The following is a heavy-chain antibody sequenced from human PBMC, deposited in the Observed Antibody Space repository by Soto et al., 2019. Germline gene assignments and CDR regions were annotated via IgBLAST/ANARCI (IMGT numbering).Heavy chain of an antibody. J-gene: IGHJ6*02. Sequence: ASVKVSCKASGYTFTGYYMHWVRQAPGQGLEWMGWINPNSGGTNYAQKFQGWVTMTRDTFISTAYMELSRLRSDDTAVYYCARDRSYQLLYTPYYYYYYGMDVWGQGTTVTVSS. D-gene: IGHD2-2*02. CDR2: INPNSGGT. V-gene: IGHV1-2*04. CDR1: GYTFTGYY. CDR3: ARDRSYQLLYTPYYYYYYGMDV.